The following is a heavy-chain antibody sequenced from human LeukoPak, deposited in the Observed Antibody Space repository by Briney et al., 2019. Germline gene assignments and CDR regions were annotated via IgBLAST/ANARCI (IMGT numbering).Heavy chain of an antibody. J-gene: IGHJ6*02. V-gene: IGHV4-59*01. CDR3: ARALGYDFWSGYPQGMDV. CDR2: IYHSGST. Sequence: PSETLSLTCTVSGGSISTYYWNWIRQPPGKGLEWIGYIYHSGSTNYNPSLQSRVTISVDTSKNQFSLNLNSVTAADTAVYYCARALGYDFWSGYPQGMDVWGQGTTVTVSS. D-gene: IGHD3-3*01. CDR1: GGSISTYY.